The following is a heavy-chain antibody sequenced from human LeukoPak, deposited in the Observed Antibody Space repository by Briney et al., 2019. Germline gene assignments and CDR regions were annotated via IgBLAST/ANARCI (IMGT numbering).Heavy chain of an antibody. J-gene: IGHJ4*02. Sequence: ASVKVSCKASGYTFTSYGISWVRQAPGQGLEWMGWISSYNGNTNYAQKLQGRVTMTTDTSTSAAYMELRSLRSDDTAVYYCARATYYYGSGSYLPYYFDYWGQGTLVTVSS. CDR1: GYTFTSYG. CDR3: ARATYYYGSGSYLPYYFDY. V-gene: IGHV1-18*01. CDR2: ISSYNGNT. D-gene: IGHD3-10*01.